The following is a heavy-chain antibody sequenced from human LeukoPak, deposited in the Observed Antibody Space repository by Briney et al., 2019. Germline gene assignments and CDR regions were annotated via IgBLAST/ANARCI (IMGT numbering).Heavy chain of an antibody. CDR2: ISFNGGST. D-gene: IGHD2-2*01. CDR3: AKDRGVIVPAGMAA. CDR1: GFTFSSYA. Sequence: PGGSLRLSCSASGFTFSSYAMHWVRQAPGNGLEYVSAISFNGGSTYYADSVKGRFTISRDNSKNTLYLQMNSLRAEETAVYYCAKDRGVIVPAGMAAWGQGTLVTVSS. V-gene: IGHV3-64*04. J-gene: IGHJ5*02.